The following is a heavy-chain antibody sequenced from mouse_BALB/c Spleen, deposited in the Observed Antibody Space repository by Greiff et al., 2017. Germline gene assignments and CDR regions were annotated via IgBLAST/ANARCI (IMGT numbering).Heavy chain of an antibody. CDR1: GYAFSSYW. D-gene: IGHD1-1*02. Sequence: VQLQQSGAELVRPGSSVKISCKASGYAFSSYWMNWVKQRPGQGLGWIGQIYPGDGDTNYNGKFKGKATLTADKSSSTAYMQLSSLTSEDSAVYFCARKGVLWGAMDYWGQGTSVTVSS. V-gene: IGHV1-80*01. J-gene: IGHJ4*01. CDR3: ARKGVLWGAMDY. CDR2: IYPGDGDT.